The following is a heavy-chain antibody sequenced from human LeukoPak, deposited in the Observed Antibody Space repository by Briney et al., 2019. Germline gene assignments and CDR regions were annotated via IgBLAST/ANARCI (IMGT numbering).Heavy chain of an antibody. D-gene: IGHD3-10*01. CDR1: GYSISSYY. J-gene: IGHJ6*03. Sequence: SETLSLTCTVSGYSISSYYWSWIRQPAGKGLEWIGRIYTSGSTNYNPSLKSRVTMSVDTSKNQFSLKLSSVTAADTAVYYCARDRGMVRGVIISYYYYYMDVWGKGTTVTVSS. CDR2: IYTSGST. CDR3: ARDRGMVRGVIISYYYYYMDV. V-gene: IGHV4-4*07.